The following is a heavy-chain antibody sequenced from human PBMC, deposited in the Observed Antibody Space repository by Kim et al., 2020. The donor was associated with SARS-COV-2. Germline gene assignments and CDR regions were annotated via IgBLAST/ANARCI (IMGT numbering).Heavy chain of an antibody. CDR3: TTSFIGALLDY. Sequence: GGSLRLSCAGSGFTFSSYSLNWVRQAPGKGLEWVSSISSDSYYIFYANSVKGRFTISRDNAQNSLYLQMHSLRDEDTAVYYCTTSFIGALLDYWGQGALVTVSS. D-gene: IGHD1-1*01. J-gene: IGHJ4*02. V-gene: IGHV3-21*06. CDR1: GFTFSSYS. CDR2: ISSDSYYI.